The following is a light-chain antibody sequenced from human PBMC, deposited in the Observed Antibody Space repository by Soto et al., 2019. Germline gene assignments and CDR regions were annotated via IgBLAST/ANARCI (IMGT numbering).Light chain of an antibody. CDR3: QQYSSYSIT. CDR2: QAS. J-gene: IGKJ4*01. V-gene: IGKV1-5*03. CDR1: QSISYW. Sequence: DIQMTQSPSTLSASVGDRVTITCRASQSISYWLAWYQQKPGKAPTVLIYQASTLESGVPSRFSGSGSGTQFTLTISSLQPDDFATYYCQQYSSYSITFGGGTKVAMK.